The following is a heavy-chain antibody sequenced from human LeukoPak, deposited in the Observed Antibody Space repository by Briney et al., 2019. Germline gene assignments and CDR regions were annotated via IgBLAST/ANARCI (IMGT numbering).Heavy chain of an antibody. V-gene: IGHV1-69*06. D-gene: IGHD3-9*01. CDR3: ARSRGGGRYFDWFGAFDI. Sequence: SVKVSSKASGGTFSSYAISWVRQAPGQGLEWMGGIIPIFGTANYAQKFQGRVTITADKSTSTAYMELSSLRSEDTAVYYCARSRGGGRYFDWFGAFDIWGQGTMVTVSS. CDR1: GGTFSSYA. CDR2: IIPIFGTA. J-gene: IGHJ3*02.